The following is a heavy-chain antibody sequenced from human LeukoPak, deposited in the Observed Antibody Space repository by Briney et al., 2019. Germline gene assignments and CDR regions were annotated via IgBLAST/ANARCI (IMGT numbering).Heavy chain of an antibody. CDR1: GFTFTRYW. J-gene: IGHJ4*02. Sequence: PGGSLRLSCAASGFTFTRYWMSWVRQAPGKGLEWVANLKPDGGEKYYVDSVKGRFTISRDNAKNSLYLQMNSMRVEDTAVYYCAKEGRSTTPGYWGQGTLVTVSS. CDR3: AKEGRSTTPGY. CDR2: LKPDGGEK. D-gene: IGHD6-13*01. V-gene: IGHV3-7*01.